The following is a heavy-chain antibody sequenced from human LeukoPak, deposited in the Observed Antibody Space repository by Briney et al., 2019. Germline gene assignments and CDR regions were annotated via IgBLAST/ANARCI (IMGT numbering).Heavy chain of an antibody. CDR1: GGSISSGSYY. J-gene: IGHJ4*02. Sequence: SETLSLTCTVSGGSISSGSYYWSWIRQPAGKGLEWIARIYTSGSTNYNPSLKSRVTISVDTSKNQFSLKLSSVTAADTAVYYCASELLWFGELRDYWGQGTLVTVSS. CDR2: IYTSGST. V-gene: IGHV4-61*02. D-gene: IGHD3-10*01. CDR3: ASELLWFGELRDY.